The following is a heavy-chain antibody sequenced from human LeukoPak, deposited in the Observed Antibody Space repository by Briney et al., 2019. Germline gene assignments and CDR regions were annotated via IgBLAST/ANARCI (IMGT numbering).Heavy chain of an antibody. J-gene: IGHJ6*03. D-gene: IGHD6-19*01. Sequence: SETLSLTCTVSGGSISSGGYYWSWIRQPAGKGLEWIGRIYTSGNTNYNPSLKSRVTISVDTSKNQFSLKLSSVTAADTAVYYCARVSAAPQWLAPWGNYYYYYYMDVWGKGTTVTISS. CDR1: GGSISSGGYY. CDR3: ARVSAAPQWLAPWGNYYYYYYMDV. CDR2: IYTSGNT. V-gene: IGHV4-61*02.